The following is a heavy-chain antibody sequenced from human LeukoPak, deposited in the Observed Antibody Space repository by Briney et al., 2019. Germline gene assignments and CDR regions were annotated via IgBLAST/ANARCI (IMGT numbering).Heavy chain of an antibody. CDR1: GFTLTSSA. V-gene: IGHV1-58*01. CDR3: EDPHSSSWFDF. J-gene: IGHJ4*02. CDR2: IVVCSNDT. Sequence: TSVKVSCKASGFTLTSSAVQWVRQASGQRLEWIGWIVVCSNDTNYAQKFQKRVTIARDMSTNTAYMELSSLRSEDTAVYYCEDPHSSSWFDFWGRGTLVTVSS. D-gene: IGHD6-13*01.